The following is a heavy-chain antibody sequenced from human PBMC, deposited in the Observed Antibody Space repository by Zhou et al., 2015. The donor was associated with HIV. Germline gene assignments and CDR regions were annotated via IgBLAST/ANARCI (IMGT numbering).Heavy chain of an antibody. Sequence: QVQLVQSGAEVKKPGASVKVSCKASGYTFTGYYMHWVRQAPGQGLEWMGWINPNSGGTNYAQKFQGRVTMTRDTSISTVYMELSRLRSDDTAVYYCAGGYGITMVRGVRIIDYWGQGTLVTVSS. V-gene: IGHV1-2*02. CDR3: AGGYGITMVRGVRIIDY. CDR2: INPNSGGT. D-gene: IGHD3-10*01. J-gene: IGHJ4*02. CDR1: GYTFTGYY.